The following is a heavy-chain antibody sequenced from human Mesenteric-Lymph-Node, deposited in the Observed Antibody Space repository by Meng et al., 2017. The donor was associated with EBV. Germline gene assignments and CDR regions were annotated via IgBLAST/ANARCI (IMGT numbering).Heavy chain of an antibody. CDR3: ARQLGTGHFDY. CDR2: ISGYSGYT. Sequence: QVQLVQSGAEVKKPGASVKVSCKASGYDFTTYGISWVRQAPGQGLEWMAWISGYSGYTDYSEKLQGRVTVTTDTSTSTAYMELRSLRSDDTAMYYCARQLGTGHFDYWGQGTQVTVSS. V-gene: IGHV1-18*01. D-gene: IGHD7-27*01. J-gene: IGHJ4*02. CDR1: GYDFTTYG.